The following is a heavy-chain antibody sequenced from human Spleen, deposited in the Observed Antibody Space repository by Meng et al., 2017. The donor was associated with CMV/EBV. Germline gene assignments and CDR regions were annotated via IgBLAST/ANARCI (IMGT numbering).Heavy chain of an antibody. D-gene: IGHD6-19*01. CDR2: IRYDGSHK. CDR3: ARARSGWYYFDL. Sequence: GESLKISCAASGFTFSNYGMHWVRQAPGKGLEWVAFIRYDGSHKYYADSVKGRFSISRDNSKNTLYLQMNSLRAEDTAVYYCARARSGWYYFDLWGRGTLVTVSS. J-gene: IGHJ2*01. CDR1: GFTFSNYG. V-gene: IGHV3-30*02.